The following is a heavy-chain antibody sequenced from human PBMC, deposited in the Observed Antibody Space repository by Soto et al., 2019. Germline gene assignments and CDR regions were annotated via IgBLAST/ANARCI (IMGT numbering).Heavy chain of an antibody. CDR3: AREGIVVVPAASFGMDV. V-gene: IGHV3-30-3*01. D-gene: IGHD2-2*01. CDR1: GFTFSSYA. Sequence: GGSLRLSCAASGFTFSSYAMHWVRQARGKGLEWVAVISYDGSNKYYADSVKGRFTISRDNSKNTLYLQMNSLRAEDTAVYYCAREGIVVVPAASFGMDVWGQGTTVTVSS. J-gene: IGHJ6*02. CDR2: ISYDGSNK.